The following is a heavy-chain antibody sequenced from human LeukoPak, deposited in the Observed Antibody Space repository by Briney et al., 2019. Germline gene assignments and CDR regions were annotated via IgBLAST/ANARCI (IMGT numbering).Heavy chain of an antibody. CDR2: INHSGST. Sequence: PSETLSLTCAVYGVSFSGYYWSWIRQPPGKGLEWVGEINHSGSTNYNPSLKSRVTISVDTSKNQFSLKLSSVTAADTAVYYCARRTCGGDCYSLDYWDQGTLVTVSS. V-gene: IGHV4-34*01. D-gene: IGHD2-21*02. CDR1: GVSFSGYY. J-gene: IGHJ4*02. CDR3: ARRTCGGDCYSLDY.